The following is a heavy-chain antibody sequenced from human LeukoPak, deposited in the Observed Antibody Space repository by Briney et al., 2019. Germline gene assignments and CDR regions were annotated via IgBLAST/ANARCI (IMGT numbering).Heavy chain of an antibody. D-gene: IGHD3-3*01. CDR3: ARWTGLNYDFWSGRNWFDP. CDR2: IIPIFGTA. Sequence: GASVKVSCKASGGTFSSYAISWVRQAPGQGLEWMGGIIPIFGTANYAQKFQGRVTITADESTSTAYMELSSLRSEGTAVYYCARWTGLNYDFWSGRNWFDPWGQGTLVTVSS. V-gene: IGHV1-69*13. CDR1: GGTFSSYA. J-gene: IGHJ5*02.